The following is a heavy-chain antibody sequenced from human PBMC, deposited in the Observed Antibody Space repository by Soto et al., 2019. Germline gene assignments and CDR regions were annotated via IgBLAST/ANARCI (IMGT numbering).Heavy chain of an antibody. CDR3: ARETSIAAPKGYYYYGMDV. Sequence: ASVKVSCKASGYTFTSYGISWVRQAPGQGLEWMGWISAYNGNTNYAQKLQGRVTMTTDTSTSTAYMELRSLRSDDTAVYYCARETSIAAPKGYYYYGMDVWGQGTTVTVS. D-gene: IGHD6-6*01. CDR2: ISAYNGNT. V-gene: IGHV1-18*01. J-gene: IGHJ6*02. CDR1: GYTFTSYG.